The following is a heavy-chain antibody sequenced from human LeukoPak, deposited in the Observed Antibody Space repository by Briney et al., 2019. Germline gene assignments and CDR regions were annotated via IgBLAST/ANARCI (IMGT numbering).Heavy chain of an antibody. CDR1: GFTFSSYG. CDR3: AKAPLYYYDSSGYNDY. J-gene: IGHJ4*02. D-gene: IGHD3-22*01. V-gene: IGHV3-30*02. Sequence: GGSLRLSCAAPGFTFSSYGMHWVRQAPGKGLEWVAFIRYDGSNKYYADSVKGRFTISRDNSKNTLYPQMNSLRAEDTAVYYCAKAPLYYYDSSGYNDYWGQGTLVTVSS. CDR2: IRYDGSNK.